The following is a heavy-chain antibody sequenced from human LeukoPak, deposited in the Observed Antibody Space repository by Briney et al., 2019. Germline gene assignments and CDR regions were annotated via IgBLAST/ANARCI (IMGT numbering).Heavy chain of an antibody. J-gene: IGHJ3*02. CDR1: GLTFSDYW. Sequence: GGSLRLSCAASGLTFSDYWMSWVRQAPAKGPEGVANIKQDGSDKYYLDSVKDSFTISRDCSQNTLLLQMNSLRAEDTALYYCARGKTSDDIIEDAFDIWGQGTMVAVSS. CDR2: IKQDGSDK. V-gene: IGHV3-7*01. D-gene: IGHD3-9*01. CDR3: ARGKTSDDIIEDAFDI.